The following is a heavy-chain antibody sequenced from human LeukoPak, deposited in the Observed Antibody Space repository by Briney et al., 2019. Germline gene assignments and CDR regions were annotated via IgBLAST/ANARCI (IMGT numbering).Heavy chain of an antibody. D-gene: IGHD3-3*01. CDR1: GYTFTGYY. CDR3: ARDGITIFPVGNWFDP. V-gene: IGHV1-2*04. CDR2: INPNSGGT. J-gene: IGHJ5*02. Sequence: ASVTVSCKASGYTFTGYYMHWVRQAPGQGLEWMGWINPNSGGTNYAQKFQGWVTMTRDTSISTAYMELSRLRSDDTAVYYCARDGITIFPVGNWFDPWGQGTLVTVSS.